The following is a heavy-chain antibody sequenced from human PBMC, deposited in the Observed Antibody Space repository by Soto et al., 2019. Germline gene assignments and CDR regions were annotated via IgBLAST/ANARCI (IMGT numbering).Heavy chain of an antibody. D-gene: IGHD3-10*01. CDR2: INPDSGIT. J-gene: IGHJ4*02. Sequence: QVQLVQSGADVRKPGASVKVSCNSSGYSFTAYYIHWVRQAPGQGLEWMGCINPDSGITKKAQRFQGRVTLTGDTSINTAYMELTGLTSDDTAVYYCVRDSCRSLASVRFDYWGQGTLVIVSS. CDR3: VRDSCRSLASVRFDY. CDR1: GYSFTAYY. V-gene: IGHV1-2*02.